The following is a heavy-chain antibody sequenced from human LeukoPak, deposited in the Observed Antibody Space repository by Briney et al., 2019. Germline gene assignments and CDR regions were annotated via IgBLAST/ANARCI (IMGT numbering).Heavy chain of an antibody. CDR2: INSDGTVT. V-gene: IGHV3-74*03. D-gene: IGHD6-13*01. CDR3: ARDDLSWYSGIDY. CDR1: GFTFSSYW. Sequence: GVSLRLSCAASGFTFSSYWMSWVPQAPGKGRVWVSYINSDGTVTMYADSVKGRFTVSRDNAKNTLYLQMNSLRAEDTAVYYCARDDLSWYSGIDYWGQGVLVTVSS. J-gene: IGHJ4*02.